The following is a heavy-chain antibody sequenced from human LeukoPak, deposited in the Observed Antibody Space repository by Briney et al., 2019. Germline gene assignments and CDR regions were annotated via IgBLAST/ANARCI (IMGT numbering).Heavy chain of an antibody. CDR1: GFTFSNAW. D-gene: IGHD6-13*01. Sequence: GGSLRLSCAASGFTFSNAWMSWVRQAPGKGLEWVANIKQDGSEKYYVDSVKGRFTISRDNAKNSLYLQMNGLRAEDTAVYYCARYKRLRIAAAVRVAEVLYYYYGMDVWGQGTTVTVSS. V-gene: IGHV3-7*01. CDR3: ARYKRLRIAAAVRVAEVLYYYYGMDV. CDR2: IKQDGSEK. J-gene: IGHJ6*02.